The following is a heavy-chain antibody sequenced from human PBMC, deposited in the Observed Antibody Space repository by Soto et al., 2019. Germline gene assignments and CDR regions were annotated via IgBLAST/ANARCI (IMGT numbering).Heavy chain of an antibody. CDR3: ARDREVQYYYGMDV. Sequence: EEQLVESGGGLVQPGRSLRLSCAASGFTFEDYAMHWVRQGPGKGLEWVSGISWNGGTIGYADSVKGRFTISRDSAKNSLYLQMNSLRADDTALYFCARDREVQYYYGMDVWGQGTTVTVSS. CDR2: ISWNGGTI. J-gene: IGHJ6*02. V-gene: IGHV3-9*01. D-gene: IGHD1-1*01. CDR1: GFTFEDYA.